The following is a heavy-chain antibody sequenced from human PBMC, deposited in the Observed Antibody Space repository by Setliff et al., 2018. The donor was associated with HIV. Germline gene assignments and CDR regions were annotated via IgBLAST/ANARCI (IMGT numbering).Heavy chain of an antibody. D-gene: IGHD6-6*01. Sequence: SETLSLTCTVSGGSISSYYWSWIRQPAGKGLEWIGRIYTSGSTNYNPSLKSRVTMSVDTSKNQFSLKLSSVTAADTAVYYCARDPVPSSSASYFQHWGQGTPVTVSS. CDR2: IYTSGST. J-gene: IGHJ1*01. CDR3: ARDPVPSSSASYFQH. V-gene: IGHV4-4*07. CDR1: GGSISSYY.